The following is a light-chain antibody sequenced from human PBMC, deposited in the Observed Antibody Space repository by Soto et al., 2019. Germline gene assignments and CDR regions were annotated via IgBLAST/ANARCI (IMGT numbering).Light chain of an antibody. CDR3: QRYGSSPYT. Sequence: IVLTQSPGTLSLSPGERATPSCRASQSVSSTFLAWYQQKPGQAPRLLIYGASTRAAGVPDRFSGSGSGTDFTLTISRLEPEDFAVYYCQRYGSSPYTFGQGTKLEIK. CDR1: QSVSSTF. J-gene: IGKJ2*01. V-gene: IGKV3-20*01. CDR2: GAS.